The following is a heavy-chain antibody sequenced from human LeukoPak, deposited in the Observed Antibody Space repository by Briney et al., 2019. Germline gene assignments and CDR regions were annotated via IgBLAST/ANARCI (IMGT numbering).Heavy chain of an antibody. J-gene: IGHJ6*02. CDR1: EFTFSNYE. Sequence: GGSLRLSCVASEFTFSNYEMNWVRQAPGKGLEWVSYISSSGTTIYYADSVKGRVTISRDNAKNSLYLQMNSLRADDTAVYYCGRDRGFGKSLYYYYGMDVWGQGTTVTVSS. CDR2: ISSSGTTI. CDR3: GRDRGFGKSLYYYYGMDV. V-gene: IGHV3-48*03. D-gene: IGHD3-10*01.